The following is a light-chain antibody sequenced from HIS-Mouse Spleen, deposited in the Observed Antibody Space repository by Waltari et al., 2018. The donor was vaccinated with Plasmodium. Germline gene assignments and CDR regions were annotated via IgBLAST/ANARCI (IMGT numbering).Light chain of an antibody. J-gene: IGLJ1*01. Sequence: QSALTQPRSVSGSPGQSVTISCTGTSSDVGGYNYVPWYQPQHGKAPQSMIYDVSKRPSGVPALFPGSKSGNTASLTISGLQAEDEADYYCCSDAGSYTYVFGTGTKVTVL. V-gene: IGLV2-11*01. CDR2: DVS. CDR1: SSDVGGYNY. CDR3: CSDAGSYTYV.